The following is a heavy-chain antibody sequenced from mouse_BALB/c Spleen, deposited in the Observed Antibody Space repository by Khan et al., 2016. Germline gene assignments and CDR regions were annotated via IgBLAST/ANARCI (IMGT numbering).Heavy chain of an antibody. CDR2: FLPGNRKS. CDR1: GYTFSNYW. J-gene: IGHJ4*01. Sequence: QVQLQQSGAELMKPGASVKISCKATGYTFSNYWIEWVKQRPGHGLEWIGDFLPGNRKSNFNEKVKGKATFTADTSSNTAYMQLSSLTYEDSAVYYCARAWYSMDYWGQGTSVTVSS. V-gene: IGHV1-9*01. CDR3: ARAWYSMDY.